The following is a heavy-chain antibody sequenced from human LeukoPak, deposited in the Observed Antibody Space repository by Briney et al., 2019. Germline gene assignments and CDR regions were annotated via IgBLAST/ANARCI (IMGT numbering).Heavy chain of an antibody. D-gene: IGHD3-10*01. CDR2: IKSKTDGGTT. CDR3: TTILITMVRGVDY. J-gene: IGHJ4*02. Sequence: PGGSLRLSCAASGFTFSNAWMSWVRQAPGKGLEWVGRIKSKTDGGTTDYAAPVKGRFTISRDDSKNTLYLQMNSLKTEDTAVYYCTTILITMVRGVDYWGQGTLVTVSS. V-gene: IGHV3-15*01. CDR1: GFTFSNAW.